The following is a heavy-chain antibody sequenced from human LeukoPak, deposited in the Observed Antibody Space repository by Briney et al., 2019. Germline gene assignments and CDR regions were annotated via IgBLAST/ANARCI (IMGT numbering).Heavy chain of an antibody. D-gene: IGHD3-10*01. V-gene: IGHV3-9*01. CDR2: LSWNSGVI. J-gene: IGHJ4*02. CDR3: AKGSYGSGSYVGK. CDR1: GFTLSSYE. Sequence: GGSLRLSCAASGFTLSSYEMNWVRQAPGKGLEWVSGLSWNSGVIGYAHSVKGRFTISRDNDKNSLYLQMSSLRAEDTAFYYCAKGSYGSGSYVGKWGQGTLVTVSS.